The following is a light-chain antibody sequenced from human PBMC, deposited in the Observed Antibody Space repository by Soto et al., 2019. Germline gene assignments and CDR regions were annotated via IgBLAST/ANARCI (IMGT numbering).Light chain of an antibody. J-gene: IGLJ1*01. Sequence: QSALTQPASVSGSPGQSITISCTGTSSDVGAFIYVSWYQQHPGKAPKLMIYDVNNRPSGVSNRFSGSKSGNTASLTISGLHAEDAADYSCSSYTTSSSHVFGAGTKVTVL. V-gene: IGLV2-14*01. CDR3: SSYTTSSSHV. CDR1: SSDVGAFIY. CDR2: DVN.